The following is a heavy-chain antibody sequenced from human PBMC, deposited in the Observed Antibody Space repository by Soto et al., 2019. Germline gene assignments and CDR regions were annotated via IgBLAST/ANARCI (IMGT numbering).Heavy chain of an antibody. CDR2: IYYSGST. CDR3: ARGGYDFWSGYLHYGMDV. D-gene: IGHD3-3*01. Sequence: PSETLSLTCTVSGGSISSGDYYWSWIRQPPGKGLEWIGYIYYSGSTYYNPSLKSRVTISVDTSKNQFSLKLSSVTAADTAVYYCARGGYDFWSGYLHYGMDVWGQGTTVTVSS. J-gene: IGHJ6*02. V-gene: IGHV4-30-4*01. CDR1: GGSISSGDYY.